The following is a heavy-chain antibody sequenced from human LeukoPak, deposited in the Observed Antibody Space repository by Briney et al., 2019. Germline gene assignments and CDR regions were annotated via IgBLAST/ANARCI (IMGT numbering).Heavy chain of an antibody. V-gene: IGHV3-49*03. CDR3: VREAQLMVTDDI. D-gene: IGHD5-18*01. CDR1: GFTIGDYA. CDR2: IRTKAHGGTT. Sequence: GGSLRLSCAASGFTIGDYAMSWFRQAPGKGLEWVGFIRTKAHGGTTEYAASVKDRFTISRDDSKNSAYLQMSSLKTEDTAVYYCVREAQLMVTDDIWGQGTMVTVSS. J-gene: IGHJ3*02.